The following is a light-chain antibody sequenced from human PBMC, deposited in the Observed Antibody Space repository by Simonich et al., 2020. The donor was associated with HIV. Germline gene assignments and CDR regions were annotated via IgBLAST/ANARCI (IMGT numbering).Light chain of an antibody. CDR3: QQRSSWLIT. J-gene: IGKJ5*01. CDR2: AAS. V-gene: IGKV1-39*01. Sequence: DIQMTQSPSSLSESVGDRVTITCRASQSISRYLNWYQQKPGKAPRLLIYAASSLQSGVPSRFSGSGSGTDFTLTISSLEPEDFAVYYCQQRSSWLITFGQGTRLGIK. CDR1: QSISRY.